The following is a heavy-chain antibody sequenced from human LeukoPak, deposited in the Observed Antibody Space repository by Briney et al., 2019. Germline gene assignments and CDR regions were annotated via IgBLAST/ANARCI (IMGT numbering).Heavy chain of an antibody. CDR1: GFTFSSYG. V-gene: IGHV3-23*01. Sequence: PGRSLRLSCAASGFTFSSYGMHWVRQAPGKGLEWVSSISASGGSTNYADSVKGRFTISRDNSKNTVYLQMNSLRAEDTAVYYCAKVMKGSERLTMVRGVIIKTAGLYYMDVWGKGTTVTVSS. CDR3: AKVMKGSERLTMVRGVIIKTAGLYYMDV. CDR2: ISASGGST. J-gene: IGHJ6*03. D-gene: IGHD3-10*01.